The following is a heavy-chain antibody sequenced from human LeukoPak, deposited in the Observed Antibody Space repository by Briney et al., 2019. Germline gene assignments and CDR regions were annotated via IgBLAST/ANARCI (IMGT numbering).Heavy chain of an antibody. Sequence: PGGSLRLSCAASGFNFSNYWMNWVRQAPGKGLEWVANIKQDGSEKYYVDSVKGRFTISRDNAKNSLYLQMNSLRAEDTAVYYCAELGITMIGGVWGKGTTVTISS. CDR3: AELGITMIGGV. CDR2: IKQDGSEK. CDR1: GFNFSNYW. D-gene: IGHD3-10*02. V-gene: IGHV3-7*01. J-gene: IGHJ6*04.